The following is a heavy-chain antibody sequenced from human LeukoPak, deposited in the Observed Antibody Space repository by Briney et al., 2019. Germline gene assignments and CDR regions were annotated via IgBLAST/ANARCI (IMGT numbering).Heavy chain of an antibody. Sequence: GGSLRLSCAASGFTFDDYAMHWVRQAPGKGLEWVSGISWNSGSIGYADSVKGRFTISRDNAKNSLYLQMNSLRAEDTALYYCAKEADYGGYLRYFDYWGQGTLVTVSS. CDR1: GFTFDDYA. CDR3: AKEADYGGYLRYFDY. V-gene: IGHV3-9*01. D-gene: IGHD4-17*01. J-gene: IGHJ4*02. CDR2: ISWNSGSI.